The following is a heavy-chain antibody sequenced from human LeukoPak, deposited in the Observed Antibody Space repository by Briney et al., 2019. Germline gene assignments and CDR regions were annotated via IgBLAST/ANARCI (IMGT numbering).Heavy chain of an antibody. Sequence: PSETLSLTCSVSGGSISSTTYYWGWIRQPPGKGLEWIGSIYYSGSTYYNPSLKSRVTISVDTSKNQFSLKLSSVTAADTAVYYCASAPPYYYYGMDVWGQGTTVTVSS. CDR2: IYYSGST. V-gene: IGHV4-39*01. CDR1: GGSISSTTYY. CDR3: ASAPPYYYYGMDV. D-gene: IGHD1-14*01. J-gene: IGHJ6*02.